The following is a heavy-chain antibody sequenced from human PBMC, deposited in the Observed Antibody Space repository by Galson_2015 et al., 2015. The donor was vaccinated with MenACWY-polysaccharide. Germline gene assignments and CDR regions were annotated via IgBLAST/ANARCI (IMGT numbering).Heavy chain of an antibody. Sequence: SLRLSCAASGFTFSNYWMHWVRQAPGEGLVWVSRIKSDGSTTNNADSVRGRFTISRDNAKNTLYLEMNSLRVEDTAVYYCANSISGDKLDYWGQGTLVTVSS. J-gene: IGHJ4*02. D-gene: IGHD4-23*01. CDR3: ANSISGDKLDY. V-gene: IGHV3-74*01. CDR2: IKSDGSTT. CDR1: GFTFSNYW.